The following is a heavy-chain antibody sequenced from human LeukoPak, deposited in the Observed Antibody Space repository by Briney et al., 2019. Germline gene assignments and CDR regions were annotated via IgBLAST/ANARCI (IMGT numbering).Heavy chain of an antibody. Sequence: HPGRSLRLSCATSGFTFSNYGMHWVRQAPGKGLEWMAVVSYEGKSQYYADSVRGRFTISRDNSKNTLYLQMNSLRGEDAAVYYCAKEGTAQISTWYDYWGQGTLVTVSS. CDR2: VSYEGKSQ. CDR3: AKEGTAQISTWYDY. D-gene: IGHD6-13*01. V-gene: IGHV3-30*18. CDR1: GFTFSNYG. J-gene: IGHJ4*02.